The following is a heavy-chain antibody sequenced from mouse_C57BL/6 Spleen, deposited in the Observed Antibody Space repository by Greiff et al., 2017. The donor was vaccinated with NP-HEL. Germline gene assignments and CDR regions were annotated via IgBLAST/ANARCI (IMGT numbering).Heavy chain of an antibody. J-gene: IGHJ1*03. V-gene: IGHV1-82*01. CDR1: GYAFSSSW. CDR2: IYPGDGDT. Sequence: AQLQQSGPELVKPGASVKISCKASGYAFSSSWMNWVKQRPGKGLEWIGRIYPGDGDTNYNGKFKGKATLTADNSSSTAYMQLSSLTSEDSAVYFCAREGLYGSSDWYFDVWGTGTTVTVSS. CDR3: AREGLYGSSDWYFDV. D-gene: IGHD1-1*01.